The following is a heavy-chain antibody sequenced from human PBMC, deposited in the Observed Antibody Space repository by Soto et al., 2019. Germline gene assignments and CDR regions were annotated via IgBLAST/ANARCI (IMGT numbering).Heavy chain of an antibody. CDR1: GGSISSYY. CDR3: ARDRVGVSSNWFDS. J-gene: IGHJ5*01. V-gene: IGHV4-59*01. Sequence: SETLSLTCTVSGGSISSYYWSWIRQPPGKGLEWIGYIYYCGSTNYNPALKSRVTTSVDTSKNQFSLKLTSVTAADTAVYYCARDRVGVSSNWFDSWGRGTLVTVSS. CDR2: IYYCGST. D-gene: IGHD1-26*01.